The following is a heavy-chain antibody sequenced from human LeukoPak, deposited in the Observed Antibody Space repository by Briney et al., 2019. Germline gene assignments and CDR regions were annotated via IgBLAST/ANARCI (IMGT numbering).Heavy chain of an antibody. CDR2: IYTSGST. CDR1: GGSISSYY. J-gene: IGHJ4*02. D-gene: IGHD3-9*01. CDR3: ARDIRYFDWLPPYYFDY. Sequence: PPETLSLTCTVSGGSISSYYWSWIRQPAGKGLEWIGRIYTSGSTNYNPSLKSRVTMSVDTSKNQFSLKLSSVTAADTAVYYCARDIRYFDWLPPYYFDYWGQGTLVTVSS. V-gene: IGHV4-4*07.